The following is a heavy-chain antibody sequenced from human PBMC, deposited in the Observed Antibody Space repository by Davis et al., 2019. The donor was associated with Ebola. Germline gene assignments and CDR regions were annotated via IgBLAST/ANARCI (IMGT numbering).Heavy chain of an antibody. V-gene: IGHV3-15*01. CDR1: GFTFGDYA. J-gene: IGHJ4*02. Sequence: GESLKISCRVSGFTFGDYAINWVRQAPGKGLEWVGRIKSKSDGGAADYAAPVKGRFTISRDDSKNTVYLQMNSLKTEDTAVYYCRSNFDYWGQGALVTVSS. CDR3: RSNFDY. CDR2: IKSKSDGGAA.